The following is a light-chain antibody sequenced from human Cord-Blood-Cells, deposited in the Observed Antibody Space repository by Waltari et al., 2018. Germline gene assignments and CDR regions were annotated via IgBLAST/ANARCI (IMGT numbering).Light chain of an antibody. CDR1: RSDVGGKNY. V-gene: IGLV2-14*03. Sequence: QSALTQPASVSGSPGQSIPIPCTGTRSDVGGKNYVSWYQHHPGKPPNLMIYDVINRPSGVSNCFSGSKSGNTASLTISGLQAEDEADYYCSSYTSSSTLVFGGGTKLTVL. J-gene: IGLJ3*02. CDR3: SSYTSSSTLV. CDR2: DVI.